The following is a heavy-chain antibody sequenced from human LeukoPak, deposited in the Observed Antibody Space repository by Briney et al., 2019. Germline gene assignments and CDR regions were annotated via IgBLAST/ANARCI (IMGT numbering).Heavy chain of an antibody. D-gene: IGHD4-11*01. J-gene: IGHJ5*02. V-gene: IGHV4-38-2*01. CDR2: IYHSGST. CDR3: ARAPTSSNYHWFDP. Sequence: PSETLSLTCAVSGYSIGSGYHWGWIRQPPGKGLEWIGSIYHSGSTYYNPSLKSRVTVPLDTSKNQFSLNLTSVTAADTAVYYCARAPTSSNYHWFDPWGQGTLVTVSS. CDR1: GYSIGSGYH.